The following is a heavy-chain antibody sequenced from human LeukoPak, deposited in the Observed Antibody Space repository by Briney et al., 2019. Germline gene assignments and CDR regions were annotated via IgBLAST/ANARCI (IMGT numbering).Heavy chain of an antibody. V-gene: IGHV4-39*07. Sequence: PSETLSLTCTVSGGSISSSSYYWGWIRQPPGKGLEWIGSIYYSGSTYYNPSLKSRVTISVDTSKNQFSLKLSSVTAADTAVYYCARDRPTTTDAFDIWGQGTMVTVSS. CDR3: ARDRPTTTDAFDI. CDR1: GGSISSSSYY. CDR2: IYYSGST. D-gene: IGHD4-17*01. J-gene: IGHJ3*02.